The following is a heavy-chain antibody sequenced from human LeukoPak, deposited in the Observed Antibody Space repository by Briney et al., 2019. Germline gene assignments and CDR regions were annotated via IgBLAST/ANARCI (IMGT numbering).Heavy chain of an antibody. CDR2: ISGSGDAT. D-gene: IGHD3-22*01. J-gene: IGHJ4*02. CDR3: AKDPHPIVVVAFTDY. Sequence: GGSLRLSCAASGFTFSAYAMTWVRQGPGKGLEWVAAISGSGDATFYLDSVKGRFTISRDNSRNTLFLQMYSLTSEDTAVYYCAKDPHPIVVVAFTDYWGQGTLVTVSS. CDR1: GFTFSAYA. V-gene: IGHV3-23*01.